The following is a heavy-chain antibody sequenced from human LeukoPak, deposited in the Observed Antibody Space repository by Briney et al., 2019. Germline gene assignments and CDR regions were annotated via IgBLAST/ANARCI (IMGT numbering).Heavy chain of an antibody. Sequence: SETLSLSCTVSGGSISSYYWSWVRQPPGKGLEWIGDIYTSGSTTYNPSLKSRVTIPADTSKNHFSLKLSSVTAADTAVYYCARGFVVVDYWGQGTLVTVSS. CDR1: GGSISSYY. J-gene: IGHJ4*02. D-gene: IGHD2-2*01. V-gene: IGHV4-4*09. CDR3: ARGFVVVDY. CDR2: IYTSGST.